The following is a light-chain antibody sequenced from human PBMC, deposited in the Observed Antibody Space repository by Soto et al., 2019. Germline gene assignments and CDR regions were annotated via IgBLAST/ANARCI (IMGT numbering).Light chain of an antibody. CDR2: KDS. CDR1: VLAKKY. V-gene: IGLV3-27*01. CDR3: YSATDNNQGV. J-gene: IGLJ2*01. Sequence: SYELTQPSSVSVSPGQTARITCSGDVLAKKYARWFQQKPGQAPVVVIYKDSERPSGIPERFSGSSSGTTVTLTISGAQVEDEADYYCYSATDNNQGVFGGGTKLTV.